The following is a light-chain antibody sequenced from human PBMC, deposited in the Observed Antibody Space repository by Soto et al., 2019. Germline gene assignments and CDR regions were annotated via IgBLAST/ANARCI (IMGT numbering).Light chain of an antibody. CDR3: QQRASWPIT. V-gene: IGKV3-11*01. J-gene: IGKJ5*01. CDR2: DAS. CDR1: QSVSSY. Sequence: EIVLTQSPATLSLSPGERATLSCRASQSVSSYLVWYQHKPGQAPRLPISDASNRATGIPARFSGSGSGTDFTLTISSLEPEDFAVYYCQQRASWPITFGQGTRLEIK.